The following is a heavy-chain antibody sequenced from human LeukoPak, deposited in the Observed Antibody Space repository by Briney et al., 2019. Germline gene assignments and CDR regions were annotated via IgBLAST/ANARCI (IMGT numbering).Heavy chain of an antibody. V-gene: IGHV1-69*02. CDR1: GGTFSSYT. CDR3: ASGPGIAAAANWFDP. CDR2: IIPILGIA. D-gene: IGHD6-13*01. Sequence: SVKVSCKASGGTFSSYTISWVRQAPGQGLEWMGRIIPILGIANYAQKFQGRVTITADKSTSTAYMELSSLSSEDTAVYYCASGPGIAAAANWFDPWGQGTLVTVSS. J-gene: IGHJ5*02.